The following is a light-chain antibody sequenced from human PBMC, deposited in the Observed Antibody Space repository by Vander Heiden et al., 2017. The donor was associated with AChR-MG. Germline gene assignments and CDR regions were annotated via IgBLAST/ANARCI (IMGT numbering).Light chain of an antibody. CDR2: DAS. CDR3: QQYDSIPIT. CDR1: QDISKD. J-gene: IGKJ5*01. V-gene: IGKV1-33*01. Sequence: IQMTQSPSPLSASVGDRVTITCKASQDISKDLHWYQQEPGKAPKLLIYDASNLQAGVPSRFSGSGSGTDFTFIISSLQPEDIATYYCQQYDSIPITFGQGTRLEI.